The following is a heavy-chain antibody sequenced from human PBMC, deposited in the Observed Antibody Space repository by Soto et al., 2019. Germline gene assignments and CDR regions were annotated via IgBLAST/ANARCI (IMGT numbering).Heavy chain of an antibody. CDR3: ARERGGITIFGVGHYYYGMDV. Sequence: ASVKVPWKDSGYTFTSYGMNWVRQAPGQGLEWMGWISAYNGNTNYAQKLQGRVTMTTDTSTSTAYMELRSLRSDDTAVYYCARERGGITIFGVGHYYYGMDVWG. D-gene: IGHD3-3*01. CDR2: ISAYNGNT. CDR1: GYTFTSYG. J-gene: IGHJ6*02. V-gene: IGHV1-18*04.